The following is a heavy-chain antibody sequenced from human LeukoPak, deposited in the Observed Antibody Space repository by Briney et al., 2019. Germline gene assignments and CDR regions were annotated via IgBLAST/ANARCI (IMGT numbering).Heavy chain of an antibody. Sequence: ASVKVSCKASGYTFTGYYMHWVRQAPGQGLEWMGRINPNSGGTNYAQKFQGRVTMTRDTSISTAYMELSRLRSDDTAVYYCARDRGYCSGGSCRNWFDPWGQGTLATVSS. J-gene: IGHJ5*02. CDR1: GYTFTGYY. CDR2: INPNSGGT. V-gene: IGHV1-2*06. CDR3: ARDRGYCSGGSCRNWFDP. D-gene: IGHD2-15*01.